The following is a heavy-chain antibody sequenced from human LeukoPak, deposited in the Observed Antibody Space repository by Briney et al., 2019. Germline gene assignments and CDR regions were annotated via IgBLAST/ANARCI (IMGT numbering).Heavy chain of an antibody. CDR2: MNPNSGNT. V-gene: IGHV1-8*01. CDR3: ARVFRRYCSGGSCERAEEFDP. Sequence: ASVKVSCKASGYTFTSYDINWVRQATGQGLEWMGWMNPNSGNTGYAQKFQGRVTMTRNTSISTAYMELSSLRSEDTAVYYCARVFRRYCSGGSCERAEEFDPWGQGTLVTVSS. D-gene: IGHD2-15*01. CDR1: GYTFTSYD. J-gene: IGHJ5*02.